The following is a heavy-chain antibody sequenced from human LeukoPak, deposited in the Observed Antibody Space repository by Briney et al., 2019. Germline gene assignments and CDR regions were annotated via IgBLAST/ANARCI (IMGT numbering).Heavy chain of an antibody. CDR2: FDRTSSLI. V-gene: IGHV3-21*01. J-gene: IGHJ4*02. Sequence: TSGGPLRLSCAASGPTFSSYTMNWVRQPPGKGLDWVSSFDRTSSLIYYAGAVKGRLTVSRDNAKNSLYLQMNSLRADDTAVYYCARATTVAGTKESGVGYWGQGTLVTVSS. CDR3: ARATTVAGTKESGVGY. D-gene: IGHD4-23*01. CDR1: GPTFSSYT.